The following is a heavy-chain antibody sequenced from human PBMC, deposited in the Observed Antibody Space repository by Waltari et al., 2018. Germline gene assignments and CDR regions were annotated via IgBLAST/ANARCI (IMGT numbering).Heavy chain of an antibody. D-gene: IGHD3-9*01. Sequence: QVQLVQSGAEVKKPGASVKVSCKASGYTFTGYYMHWVRQAPGQGLEWMGRINPNSGGTNYAQKFQGRVTMTRDTSISTAYMELSRLRSDDTAVYYCARDLYFDWTPEYFDIWGQGTMVIVSS. CDR1: GYTFTGYY. J-gene: IGHJ3*02. CDR3: ARDLYFDWTPEYFDI. V-gene: IGHV1-2*06. CDR2: INPNSGGT.